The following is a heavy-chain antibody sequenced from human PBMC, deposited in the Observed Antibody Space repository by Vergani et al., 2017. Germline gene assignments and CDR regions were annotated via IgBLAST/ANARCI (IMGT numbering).Heavy chain of an antibody. D-gene: IGHD6-6*01. J-gene: IGHJ6*03. V-gene: IGHV3-30-3*01. Sequence: QVQLVESGGGVVQPGRSLRLSCAASGFTFSSYAMHWVRQAPGKGLEWVAVISYDGSNKYYADSVKGRFNISRDNSKNTLYLQMNSLRAEDTAVYYCARAYDPKSIAALSYYYYYYMDVWGKGTTVTVSS. CDR1: GFTFSSYA. CDR2: ISYDGSNK. CDR3: ARAYDPKSIAALSYYYYYYMDV.